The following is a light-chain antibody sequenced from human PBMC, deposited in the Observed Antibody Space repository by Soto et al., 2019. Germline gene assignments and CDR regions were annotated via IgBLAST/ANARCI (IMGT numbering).Light chain of an antibody. CDR1: SSDVGGYNY. CDR2: DVN. V-gene: IGLV2-14*03. CDR3: TSYTTTSTVI. Sequence: QPVLTQPASVSGSPGQSITISCTGTSSDVGGYNYVSWYQQHPGKAPKLLIYDVNNRPSGVSNRFSGSKSGNTASLTISGLQAEDEADYYCTSYTTTSTVIFGGGTKVTVL. J-gene: IGLJ2*01.